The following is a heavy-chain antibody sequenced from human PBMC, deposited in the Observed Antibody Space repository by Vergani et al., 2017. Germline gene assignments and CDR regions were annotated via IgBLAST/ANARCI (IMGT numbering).Heavy chain of an antibody. Sequence: QLQLQESGPGLVKPSATLSLTCSVSGASIRSSNYYWGWIRQPPGKGLEWIASIYYSGSTYYNPSLKSRFTISVDTSKNQFSLKLSSVTAADTAVYFCARHSTVEWLVKLGGIDPGGQGILVTVSS. CDR2: IYYSGST. V-gene: IGHV4-39*01. CDR1: GASIRSSNYY. CDR3: ARHSTVEWLVKLGGIDP. J-gene: IGHJ5*02. D-gene: IGHD6-19*01.